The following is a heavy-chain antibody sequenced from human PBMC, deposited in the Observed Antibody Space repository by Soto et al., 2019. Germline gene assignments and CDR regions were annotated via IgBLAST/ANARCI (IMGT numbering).Heavy chain of an antibody. CDR1: GVSFSNLS. CDR2: IGAGGGIT. J-gene: IGHJ4*02. Sequence: PVVSLRRSCAAYGVSFSNLSMSWVRQSPGKGLEWVSGIGAGGGITFYADSVKGRFGISRDNSKNTVYLQVNSLRAEDTAVYFCAKDDFTDRGEDYFDHWGPGTLVTVS. CDR3: AKDDFTDRGEDYFDH. V-gene: IGHV3-23*01. D-gene: IGHD2-21*01.